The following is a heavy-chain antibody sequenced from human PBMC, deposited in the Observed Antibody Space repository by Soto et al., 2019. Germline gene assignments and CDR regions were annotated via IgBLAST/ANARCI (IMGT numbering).Heavy chain of an antibody. V-gene: IGHV4-31*03. D-gene: IGHD4-17*01. CDR3: ARGQDYGPRFGY. CDR1: GGSIIESDFY. J-gene: IGHJ4*02. CDR2: LYYSGGA. Sequence: QVQLQESGPGLVKPSQTLSLTCTVSGGSIIESDFYWSWIRQRPGKGLEWIGFLYYSGGAYYNASLIGRVTMSVDTSKNQFSLNLTSVTAADTAVYYCARGQDYGPRFGYWGRGALVTVS.